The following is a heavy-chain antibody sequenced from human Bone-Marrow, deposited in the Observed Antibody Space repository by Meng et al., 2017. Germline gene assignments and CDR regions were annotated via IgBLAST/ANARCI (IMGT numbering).Heavy chain of an antibody. V-gene: IGHV4-31*03. CDR1: GGSISSGGYY. J-gene: IGHJ2*01. CDR2: IYYSGST. Sequence: SETLSLTCTVSGGSISSGGYYWSWIRQHPGKGLEWIGYIYYSGSTYYNPSLKSRVTISVDTSKNQFSLKLSSVTAADTAVYYCARSVVVTVESWYFDLWGRGTLVTVSS. D-gene: IGHD2-21*02. CDR3: ARSVVVTVESWYFDL.